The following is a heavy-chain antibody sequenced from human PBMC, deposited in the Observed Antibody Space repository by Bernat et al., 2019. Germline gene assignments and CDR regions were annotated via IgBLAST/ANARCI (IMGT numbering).Heavy chain of an antibody. CDR2: IIGSGVNT. Sequence: EVKLLESGGGLVQPGGSLRLSCAASGFIFSSYAMSWVRQAPGKGLEWVSTIIGSGVNTYYADSVKGRFTISRDNSKKTLYLQMNSLRAEDTAIYYCAKDIQAGFRGHLDYWGQGTLVTVSS. D-gene: IGHD3-10*01. CDR3: AKDIQAGFRGHLDY. CDR1: GFIFSSYA. J-gene: IGHJ4*02. V-gene: IGHV3-23*01.